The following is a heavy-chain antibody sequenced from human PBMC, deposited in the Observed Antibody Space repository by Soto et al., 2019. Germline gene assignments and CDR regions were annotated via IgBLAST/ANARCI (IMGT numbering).Heavy chain of an antibody. CDR3: VRDLALMADY. Sequence: VGSLRLSCVASGFNLKTYGIYWVRQAPGKGLQWVAQILYDGSKKHYADSVRGRFTITRDNSKNTVYLQMDSLRVDDTAMYYCVRDLALMADYWGQGTLVTVSS. V-gene: IGHV3-30*03. CDR1: GFNLKTYG. J-gene: IGHJ4*02. D-gene: IGHD3-16*01. CDR2: ILYDGSKK.